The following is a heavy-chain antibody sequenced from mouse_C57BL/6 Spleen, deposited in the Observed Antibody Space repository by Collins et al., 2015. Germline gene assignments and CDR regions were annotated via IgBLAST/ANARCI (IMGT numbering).Heavy chain of an antibody. J-gene: IGHJ1*01. CDR3: ARHPDLGYFDV. CDR1: GFAFSSYD. V-gene: IGHV5-9*02. CDR2: ISSGGSYT. Sequence: EVKLVESGGGLVKPGGSLKLSCAASGFAFSSYDMSWVRQTPEKRLEWVATISSGGSYTYYPDSVKGRFTISRDNARNTLYLQMSSLRSEDTALYYCARHPDLGYFDVWGAGTTVTVSS.